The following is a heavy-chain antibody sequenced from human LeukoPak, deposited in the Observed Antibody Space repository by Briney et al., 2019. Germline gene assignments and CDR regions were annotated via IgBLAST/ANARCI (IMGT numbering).Heavy chain of an antibody. Sequence: PSETLSLTCAVYGGSFSGYYWSWIRQPPGKGLEWIGEINHSGSTNYNPSLKSRVTISVDTSKNQFSLKLSSVTAADTAVYYCARRGPKDTFDYWGQGTLVTVSS. CDR2: INHSGST. CDR1: GGSFSGYY. J-gene: IGHJ4*02. CDR3: ARRGPKDTFDY. V-gene: IGHV4-34*01.